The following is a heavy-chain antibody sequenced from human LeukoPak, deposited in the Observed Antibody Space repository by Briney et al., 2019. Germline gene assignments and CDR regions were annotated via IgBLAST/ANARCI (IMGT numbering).Heavy chain of an antibody. CDR1: GGSISSYY. CDR3: ASPIYCSSTSCPWFL. Sequence: PSETLSLTCTVSGGSISSYYWSWIRQPPGKGLEWIGNIYDSGSTNYNPSLKSRVTISVDTSKNQFSLKLSSVTAADTAVYYCASPIYCSSTSCPWFLWGQGTLVTVSS. CDR2: IYDSGST. J-gene: IGHJ4*02. V-gene: IGHV4-59*08. D-gene: IGHD2-2*01.